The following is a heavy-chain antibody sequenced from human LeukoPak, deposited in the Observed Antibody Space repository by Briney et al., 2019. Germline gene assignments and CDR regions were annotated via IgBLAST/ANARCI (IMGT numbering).Heavy chain of an antibody. Sequence: GGSLRLSCAASGFTVRTHYLSWVRQAPGKGLEWVSVIYSGDSAYYADSVKGRFSVSRDNSKNTLNLQMNSLRAEDTAVYYCAREWFPGAFDIWGQGTMVTVSS. D-gene: IGHD3-10*01. CDR1: GFTVRTHY. V-gene: IGHV3-66*01. CDR3: AREWFPGAFDI. J-gene: IGHJ3*02. CDR2: IYSGDSA.